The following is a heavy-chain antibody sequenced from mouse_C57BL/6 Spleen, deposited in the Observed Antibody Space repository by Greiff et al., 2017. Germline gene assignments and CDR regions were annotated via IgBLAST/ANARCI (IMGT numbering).Heavy chain of an antibody. V-gene: IGHV1-18*01. Sequence: EVQLQQSGPELVKPGASVKIPCKASGYTFTDYNMDWVKQSHGKSLEWIGDINPNNGGTIYNQKFKGKATLTVDKSSSTAYMELRSLTSEDTAVYYCARTDYDSPGFDYWGQGTTLTVSS. J-gene: IGHJ2*01. D-gene: IGHD2-4*01. CDR1: GYTFTDYN. CDR3: ARTDYDSPGFDY. CDR2: INPNNGGT.